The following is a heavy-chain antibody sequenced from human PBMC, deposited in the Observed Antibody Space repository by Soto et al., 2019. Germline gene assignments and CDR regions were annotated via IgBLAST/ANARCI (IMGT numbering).Heavy chain of an antibody. Sequence: EAXVKVSCKASGYTFTSYGFRWVRQAPGQGLEWMGWINGYTGNTHYAQKFQGRVTMTTDTSTSTAYMELWTLISDDTAVYYCARSWVTGKGGMDVWGQGTTVTSP. CDR2: INGYTGNT. J-gene: IGHJ6*02. CDR3: ARSWVTGKGGMDV. D-gene: IGHD3-16*01. V-gene: IGHV1-18*01. CDR1: GYTFTSYG.